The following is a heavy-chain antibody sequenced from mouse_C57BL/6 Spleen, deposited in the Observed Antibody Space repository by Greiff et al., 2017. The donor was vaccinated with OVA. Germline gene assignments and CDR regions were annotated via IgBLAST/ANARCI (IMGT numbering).Heavy chain of an antibody. V-gene: IGHV14-1*01. Sequence: EVQLQQSGAELVRPGASVKLSCTASGFNIKDYYMHWVKQRPEQGLEWIGRIDPEDGDTEYAPKFPGTATMTADPSSNTAYLQLSSLTSEDTAVYYCTHIGYYVYEDYWGQGTTLTVSS. CDR1: GFNIKDYY. J-gene: IGHJ2*01. D-gene: IGHD2-2*01. CDR2: IDPEDGDT. CDR3: THIGYYVYEDY.